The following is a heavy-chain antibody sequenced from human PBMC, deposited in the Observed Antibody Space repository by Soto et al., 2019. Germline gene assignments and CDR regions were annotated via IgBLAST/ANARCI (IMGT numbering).Heavy chain of an antibody. V-gene: IGHV1-18*01. CDR1: GYTFTSYG. CDR3: ERDIRITIFGVLDYYYGMDV. CDR2: VSAYNGNT. D-gene: IGHD3-3*01. Sequence: GASVKVSCKVSGYTFTSYGIRWVRQAPGQGLEWMGWVSAYNGNTNYAQKLQGRVTMTTDTSTSTAYMELRSLRSDDTAVYYCERDIRITIFGVLDYYYGMDVWGQGTTVTVSS. J-gene: IGHJ6*02.